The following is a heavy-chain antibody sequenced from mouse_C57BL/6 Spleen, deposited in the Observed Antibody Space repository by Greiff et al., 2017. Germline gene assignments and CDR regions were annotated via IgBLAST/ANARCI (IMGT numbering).Heavy chain of an antibody. Sequence: QVQLQQPGAELVKPGASVKMSCKASGYTFTSYWITWVKQRPGQGLEWIGDIYPGSGSTNYNEKFKSKATLTVDTSSSTAYMQLSSLTSEDSAVYYCARYYGSSYRFAYWGQGTLVTVSA. CDR1: GYTFTSYW. V-gene: IGHV1-55*01. CDR3: ARYYGSSYRFAY. CDR2: IYPGSGST. J-gene: IGHJ3*01. D-gene: IGHD1-1*01.